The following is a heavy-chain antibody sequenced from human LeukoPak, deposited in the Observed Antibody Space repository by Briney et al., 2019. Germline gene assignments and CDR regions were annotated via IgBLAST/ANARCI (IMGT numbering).Heavy chain of an antibody. CDR1: GGSISSYY. J-gene: IGHJ6*02. Sequence: SETLSLTCTVSGGSISSYYWSWIRQPPGKGLEWIGYIYYSGSTNYNPSLTSRVTISVDTSKNQFSLKLSSVTAADTAVYYCARHQKYTAMISGYYAMDVWGQGTTVTVSS. D-gene: IGHD5-18*01. V-gene: IGHV4-59*08. CDR3: ARHQKYTAMISGYYAMDV. CDR2: IYYSGST.